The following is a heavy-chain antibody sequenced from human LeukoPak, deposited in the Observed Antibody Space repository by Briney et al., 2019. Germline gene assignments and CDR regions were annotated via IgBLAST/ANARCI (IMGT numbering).Heavy chain of an antibody. CDR1: GFTFSNHA. CDR3: AKFRVRGVIGCLDY. CDR2: ISASGGTT. J-gene: IGHJ4*02. Sequence: GGSLRLSCAASGFTFSNHAMSWVRQAPGKGLEWVSAISASGGTTYYSDSVKGRFTISRDNSKNTLYLQMNSLRAEDTAVYYCAKFRVRGVIGCLDYWGQGTLVTVSS. D-gene: IGHD3-10*01. V-gene: IGHV3-23*01.